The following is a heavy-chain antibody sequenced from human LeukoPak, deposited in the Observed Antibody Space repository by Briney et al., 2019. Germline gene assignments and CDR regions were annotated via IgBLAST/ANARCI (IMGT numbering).Heavy chain of an antibody. CDR2: IYHSGST. J-gene: IGHJ4*02. CDR3: ARGAGITTGYLDY. Sequence: SETLSLTCAVSGGSISSGGYSWSWLRQPPGKGLEWIGYIYHSGSTYYNPSLKSRVTISVDRSKNQFSLKLSSVTAADTAVYYCARGAGITTGYLDYWGQGTLVTVSS. CDR1: GGSISSGGYS. V-gene: IGHV4-30-2*01. D-gene: IGHD4-11*01.